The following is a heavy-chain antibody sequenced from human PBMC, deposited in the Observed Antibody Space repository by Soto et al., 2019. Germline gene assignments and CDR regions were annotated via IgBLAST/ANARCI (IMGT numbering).Heavy chain of an antibody. Sequence: GASGKVSCKASGYTFTSYYMHWVRQAPEQGLEWMGIINPSGGSTSYAQKFQGRVTMTTDTFTRTAYMEVRSLRSDDTAVYYCAREGTCSSTSCPTYFSFGMDVWGQGTTVTVSS. D-gene: IGHD2-2*01. CDR2: INPSGGST. CDR3: AREGTCSSTSCPTYFSFGMDV. V-gene: IGHV1-46*01. J-gene: IGHJ6*02. CDR1: GYTFTSYY.